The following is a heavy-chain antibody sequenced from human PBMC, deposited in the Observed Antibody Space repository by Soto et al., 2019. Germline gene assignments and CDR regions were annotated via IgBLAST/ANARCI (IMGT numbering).Heavy chain of an antibody. Sequence: QVQLVQSGAEVKKPGSSVKVSCKASGCTFRSYTISWVRQAPGQGLEWMGRIIPILGIANYAQKFQGRVTITADKSTSTAYMELSSVRSEDTAVYYCARVGADFQYWGQSTLVTVSS. CDR1: GCTFRSYT. J-gene: IGHJ1*01. D-gene: IGHD3-16*01. CDR3: ARVGADFQY. CDR2: IIPILGIA. V-gene: IGHV1-69*02.